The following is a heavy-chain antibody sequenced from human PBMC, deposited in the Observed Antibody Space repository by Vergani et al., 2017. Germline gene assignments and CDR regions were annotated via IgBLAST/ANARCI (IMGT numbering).Heavy chain of an antibody. J-gene: IGHJ4*02. CDR3: YTDYHDY. Sequence: EVQVVESGGGLIKPGGSLSLSCVVSGIPFKNAWINWVRQAPGKGLEWIGRIRSKHDGGTADYAAPLKGRFTISRDDSKDSAFLLVNNLKPEDTAVYFCYTDYHDYLGQGTLVTLPS. V-gene: IGHV3-15*01. D-gene: IGHD2-2*02. CDR1: GIPFKNAW. CDR2: IRSKHDGGTA.